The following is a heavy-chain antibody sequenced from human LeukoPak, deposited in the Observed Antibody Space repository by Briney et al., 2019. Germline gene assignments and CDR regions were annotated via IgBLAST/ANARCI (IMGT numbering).Heavy chain of an antibody. V-gene: IGHV3-23*01. CDR2: ISGSGGST. CDR3: ARDPAAGYGHFDY. CDR1: GFTFSSYG. D-gene: IGHD6-13*01. Sequence: GGSLRLSCAASGFTFSSYGMSWVRQAPGKGLEWVSAISGSGGSTYYADSVKGRFTTSRDNSKNTLYLQMNSLRAEDTAVFYCARDPAAGYGHFDYWGQGTLVTVSS. J-gene: IGHJ4*02.